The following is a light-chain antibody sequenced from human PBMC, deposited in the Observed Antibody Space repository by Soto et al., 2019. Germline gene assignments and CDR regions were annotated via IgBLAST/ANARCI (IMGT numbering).Light chain of an antibody. V-gene: IGKV1-39*01. CDR1: QSISTY. CDR3: QQSYSTPLT. CDR2: AAS. Sequence: DIQMTHSPSSLSASVGDRVSITCRASQSISTYLNWYQQKAGLAPKLLIYAASSLQSGVPSRFSGSGSGTDFTLTISSLQPEDFATYYCQQSYSTPLTCGQGTRREIK. J-gene: IGKJ5*01.